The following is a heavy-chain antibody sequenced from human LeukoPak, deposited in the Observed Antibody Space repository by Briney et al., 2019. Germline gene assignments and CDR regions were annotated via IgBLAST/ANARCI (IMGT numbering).Heavy chain of an antibody. V-gene: IGHV1-46*01. D-gene: IGHD6-13*01. Sequence: ASVKVSCKASGYNFFNYAISWVRQAPGQGLEWMGIINPSGGSTSYAQKFQGRVTMTRDTSTSTVYMELSSLRSEDTAVYYCASQQQLVLDYWGQGTLVTVSS. CDR2: INPSGGST. CDR3: ASQQQLVLDY. CDR1: GYNFFNYA. J-gene: IGHJ4*02.